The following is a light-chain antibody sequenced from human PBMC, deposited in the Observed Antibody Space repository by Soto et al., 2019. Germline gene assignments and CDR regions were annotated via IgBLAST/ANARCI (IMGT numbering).Light chain of an antibody. CDR2: AAS. CDR3: QQSSSVPLT. Sequence: DIQMTQSPSSLSASVGDRVTITCRASQSIATNLNWYQQKPGRAPNXLIFAASSVQGGVPSRFSGSGSGTDFTLTITRLQPEDFATYYCQQSSSVPLTFGGGTKVDIK. J-gene: IGKJ4*01. CDR1: QSIATN. V-gene: IGKV1-39*01.